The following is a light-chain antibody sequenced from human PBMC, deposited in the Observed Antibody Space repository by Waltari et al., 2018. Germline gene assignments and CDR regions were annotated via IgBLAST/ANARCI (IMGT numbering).Light chain of an antibody. CDR3: SSYSSTSTL. CDR2: DVS. V-gene: IGLV2-14*01. CDR1: NSDIGGNNY. Sequence: QSALTQPASVSGSPGPSITIPCTGTNSDIGGNNYVSWYQQHPDKAPKLMIYDVSHRPSGVSNRFSGSKSGNTASLTISGLQTEDEADYYCSSYSSTSTLFGGGTKLTVL. J-gene: IGLJ3*02.